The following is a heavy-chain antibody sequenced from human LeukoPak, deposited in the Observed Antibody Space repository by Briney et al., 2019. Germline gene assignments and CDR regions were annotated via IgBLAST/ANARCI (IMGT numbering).Heavy chain of an antibody. V-gene: IGHV3-23*01. Sequence: GGSLRLSCAASGFTFSNYGMSWLRQAPGKGLEWVSAITGSGDDAYYADSVHGRFTMSRDNSKSTLYLQMNSLRVEDTALYYWGERSSGSSSDYRGQGTLVTVSS. J-gene: IGHJ4*02. CDR3: GERSSGSSSDY. CDR2: ITGSGDDA. CDR1: GFTFSNYG. D-gene: IGHD3-10*01.